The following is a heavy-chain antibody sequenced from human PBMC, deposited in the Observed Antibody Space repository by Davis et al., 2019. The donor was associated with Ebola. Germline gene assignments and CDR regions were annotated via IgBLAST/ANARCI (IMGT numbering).Heavy chain of an antibody. CDR2: IRSKAYGGTT. D-gene: IGHD4-23*01. CDR1: GFTFSSYS. V-gene: IGHV3-49*04. CDR3: TRDPDYGGNSGGYYYGMDV. Sequence: PGGSLRLSCAASGFTFSSYSMNWVRQAPGKGLEWVGFIRSKAYGGTTEYAASVKGRFTISRDDSKSIAYLQMNSLKTEDTAVYYCTRDPDYGGNSGGYYYGMDVWGQGTTVTVSS. J-gene: IGHJ6*02.